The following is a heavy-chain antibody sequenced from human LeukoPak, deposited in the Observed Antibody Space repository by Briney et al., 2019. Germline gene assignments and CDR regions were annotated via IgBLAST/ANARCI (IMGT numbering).Heavy chain of an antibody. Sequence: GGSLRLSCAASGFTFSSYAMHWVRQAPGKGLEWVAVISYDGSNKYYADSVKGRFTISRDNSKSTLFLQMNSLRAEDTAVYYCARDGRDYYDSSGYLDFWGQGTLVTVSS. V-gene: IGHV3-30*04. CDR3: ARDGRDYYDSSGYLDF. J-gene: IGHJ4*02. CDR2: ISYDGSNK. D-gene: IGHD3-22*01. CDR1: GFTFSSYA.